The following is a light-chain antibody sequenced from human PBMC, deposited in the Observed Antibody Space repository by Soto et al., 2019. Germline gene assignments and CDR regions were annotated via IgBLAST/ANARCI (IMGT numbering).Light chain of an antibody. CDR3: MQVSHWPTT. V-gene: IGKV2-30*01. Sequence: DVELTQSPLSLPVTLGQPASISCRSSQILVYSDGNTYLSWIHQRPGQSPRRLIYKVSNRDSGVPDRFRGSGSATDSTLKSSGVEAEDVGVYFCMQVSHWPTTFGQGTRLEIK. CDR2: KVS. J-gene: IGKJ5*01. CDR1: QILVYSDGNTY.